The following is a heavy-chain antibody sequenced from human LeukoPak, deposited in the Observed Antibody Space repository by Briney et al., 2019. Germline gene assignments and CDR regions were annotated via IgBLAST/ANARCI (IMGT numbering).Heavy chain of an antibody. Sequence: SVKVSCKASGFTFTSSAMQWVRQARGQRLEWIGWIVVGSGNTNYAQKFQERVTITRDMSTSTAYMELSSLRSEDTAVYYCAADPYCSSTSCYEGFYYYYGMDVWGQGTTVTVSS. V-gene: IGHV1-58*02. D-gene: IGHD2-2*01. J-gene: IGHJ6*02. CDR3: AADPYCSSTSCYEGFYYYYGMDV. CDR1: GFTFTSSA. CDR2: IVVGSGNT.